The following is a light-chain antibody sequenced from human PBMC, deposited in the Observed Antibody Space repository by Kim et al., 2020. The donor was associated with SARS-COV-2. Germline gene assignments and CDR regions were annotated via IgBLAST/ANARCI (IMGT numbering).Light chain of an antibody. V-gene: IGLV3-1*01. CDR3: QAWDSSPWV. J-gene: IGLJ3*02. Sequence: SYELTQPPSVSVSPGQTASITCSGDKLGDKYACWYQQKPGQSPVLVIYQDSKRSSGIPERFSGSNSGNTATLTISGTQAMDEADYYCQAWDSSPWVFGGGTQLTVL. CDR2: QDS. CDR1: KLGDKY.